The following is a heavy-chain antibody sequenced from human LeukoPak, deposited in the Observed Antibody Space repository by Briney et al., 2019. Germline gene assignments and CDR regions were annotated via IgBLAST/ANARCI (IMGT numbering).Heavy chain of an antibody. CDR1: GGSISTYY. D-gene: IGHD3-22*01. CDR2: IDYSGST. V-gene: IGHV4-59*01. CDR3: ARDGGYYYGDAFDS. Sequence: SETLSLTCSVSGGSISTYYWNWIRQPPGKGLEWIGNIDYSGSTNYNPSLKSRVIISVDWSKNEFSLKLTSVTAADTAVYFCARDGGYYYGDAFDSWGQGTTVTVS. J-gene: IGHJ3*02.